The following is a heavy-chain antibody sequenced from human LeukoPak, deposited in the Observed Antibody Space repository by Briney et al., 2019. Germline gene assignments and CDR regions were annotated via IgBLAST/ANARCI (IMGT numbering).Heavy chain of an antibody. CDR3: AELGITMIGGV. Sequence: GGSLRLSCAASGFTFSSFEMSWVRQAPGKGLEWVSYISSSGSTIYYADSVKGRFTISRDNAKNSLYLQMNSLRAEDTAVYYCAELGITMIGGVWGKGTTVTISS. V-gene: IGHV3-48*03. J-gene: IGHJ6*04. CDR1: GFTFSSFE. D-gene: IGHD3-10*02. CDR2: ISSSGSTI.